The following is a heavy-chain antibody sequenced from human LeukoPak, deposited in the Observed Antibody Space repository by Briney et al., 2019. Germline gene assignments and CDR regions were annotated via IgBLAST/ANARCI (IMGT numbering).Heavy chain of an antibody. V-gene: IGHV3-23*01. CDR3: ATYRQVLLPFES. D-gene: IGHD2-8*02. J-gene: IGHJ4*02. CDR1: GFTFSSFA. CDR2: IFQGGGEI. Sequence: PGGSLRLSCAASGFTFSSFAMIWVHQPPGKGLEWVSSIFQGGGEIHYADSVRGRFTISRDNSKSTLFLQMNSLRAEDTAIYYCATYRQVLLPFESWGQGTLVTVSS.